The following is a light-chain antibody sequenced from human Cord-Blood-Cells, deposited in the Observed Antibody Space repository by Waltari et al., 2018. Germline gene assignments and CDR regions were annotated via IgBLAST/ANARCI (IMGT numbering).Light chain of an antibody. Sequence: DIVMTQSPDSLAVYLGERATINFNSSQSVLSSSNNKNYLAWYQQKPGQPTKLLIYWASTRESGVPDRFSGSGSGTDFTLTISSLQAEDVAVYYCQQYYSTPYTFGQGTKLEIK. CDR3: QQYYSTPYT. CDR2: WAS. J-gene: IGKJ2*01. CDR1: QSVLSSSNNKNY. V-gene: IGKV4-1*01.